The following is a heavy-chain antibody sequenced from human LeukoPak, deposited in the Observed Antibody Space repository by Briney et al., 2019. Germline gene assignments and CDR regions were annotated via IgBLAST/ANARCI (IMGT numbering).Heavy chain of an antibody. Sequence: GGSLRLSCAASGFTFDDYAMHWVRQAPGKGLEWVSGISWNSGSIGYADSVKGRFTISRDNAKNFLYLQMNSLRAEDTALYYCAKDAGGYYYYYMGVWGKGTTVTISS. CDR1: GFTFDDYA. J-gene: IGHJ6*03. CDR3: AKDAGGYYYYYMGV. D-gene: IGHD3-10*01. CDR2: ISWNSGSI. V-gene: IGHV3-9*01.